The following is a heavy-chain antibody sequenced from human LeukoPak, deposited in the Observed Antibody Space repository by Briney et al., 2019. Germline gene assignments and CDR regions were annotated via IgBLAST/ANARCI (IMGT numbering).Heavy chain of an antibody. V-gene: IGHV3-7*05. CDR3: ARYFRADSGNYYRSFDY. J-gene: IGHJ4*02. CDR2: IKEDGSEK. D-gene: IGHD1-26*01. CDR1: GFTFSDNW. Sequence: GGSLRLSCAVSGFTFSDNWMSWVRQAPGKGLEWVANIKEDGSEKNYVDSVKGRFTISRDSAKNSLYLQMNSLRAEDTAVYYCARYFRADSGNYYRSFDYWGQGTLVTVSS.